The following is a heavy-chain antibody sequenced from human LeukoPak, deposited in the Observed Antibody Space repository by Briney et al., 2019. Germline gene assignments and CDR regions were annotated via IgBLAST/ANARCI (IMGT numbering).Heavy chain of an antibody. V-gene: IGHV4-59*01. CDR2: IYYSGST. CDR1: GGSISSYY. CDR3: ARERDNRLLWFGELLGSDNWFDP. Sequence: SETLSLTCTVSGGSISSYYWSWIRQPPGKGLEWIGYIYYSGSTNYNPSLKSRVTISVDTSKNQFSLKLSSVTAADTAVYYCARERDNRLLWFGELLGSDNWFDPWGQETLVTVSS. J-gene: IGHJ5*02. D-gene: IGHD3-10*01.